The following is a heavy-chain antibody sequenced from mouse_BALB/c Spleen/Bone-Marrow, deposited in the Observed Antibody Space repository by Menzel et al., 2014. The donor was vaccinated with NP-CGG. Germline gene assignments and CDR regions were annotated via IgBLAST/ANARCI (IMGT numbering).Heavy chain of an antibody. J-gene: IGHJ2*01. CDR1: GFTFSSFG. CDR2: ISSGSSTI. CDR3: ARRYYGSSFPYFDY. Sequence: EVQGVESGGGLVQPGGSRKLSCAASGFTFSSFGMHWVRQAPEKGLEWVAYISSGSSTIYYADTVKGRFTISRDNPKNTLFLQMTSLRSEDTAMYYCARRYYGSSFPYFDYWGQGTTLTVSS. D-gene: IGHD1-1*01. V-gene: IGHV5-17*02.